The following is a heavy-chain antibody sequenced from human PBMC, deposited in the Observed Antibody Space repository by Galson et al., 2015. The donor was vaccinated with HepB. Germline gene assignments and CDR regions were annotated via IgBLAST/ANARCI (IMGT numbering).Heavy chain of an antibody. CDR2: MHYSGRP. V-gene: IGHV4-59*01. CDR1: GGSISNNY. CDR3: ARCAPSAPTMMAIDI. Sequence: SETLSLTCTVSGGSISNNYWSWIRQPPGKGLEWIGYMHYSGRPYYNPSLKSRVTTSVDTSKNQFSLKLSSVTAADTAVYFCARCAPSAPTMMAIDIWGQGTMVTVSS. D-gene: IGHD2-2*01. J-gene: IGHJ3*02.